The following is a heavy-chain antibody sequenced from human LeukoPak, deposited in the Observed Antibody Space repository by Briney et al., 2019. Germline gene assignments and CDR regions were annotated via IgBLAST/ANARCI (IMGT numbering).Heavy chain of an antibody. CDR1: GFTFSSYG. Sequence: GGSLRLSCAASGFTFSSYGMHWVRQAPGKGLEWVAVIWYDGSNKYYADSVKGRFTISRDNSKNTLYLQMNSLRAEDTAVYYCARDIPRPWDVVVPAATKGKNGMDVWGQGTTVTVSS. CDR3: ARDIPRPWDVVVPAATKGKNGMDV. V-gene: IGHV3-33*01. CDR2: IWYDGSNK. D-gene: IGHD2-2*01. J-gene: IGHJ6*02.